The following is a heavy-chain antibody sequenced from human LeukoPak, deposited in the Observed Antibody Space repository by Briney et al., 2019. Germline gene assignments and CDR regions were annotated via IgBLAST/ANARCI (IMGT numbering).Heavy chain of an antibody. CDR1: GFTFRSYE. D-gene: IGHD5-12*01. Sequence: GGSLRLSCEDSGFTFRSYEMNWVRQAPGKGLEWVSGINWSGGSTGYADSAKGRFTISRDNAKNSLYLQMNSLRAEDTALYYCARGASMGGYDYFDYWGQGTLVTVSS. CDR2: INWSGGST. J-gene: IGHJ4*02. CDR3: ARGASMGGYDYFDY. V-gene: IGHV3-20*04.